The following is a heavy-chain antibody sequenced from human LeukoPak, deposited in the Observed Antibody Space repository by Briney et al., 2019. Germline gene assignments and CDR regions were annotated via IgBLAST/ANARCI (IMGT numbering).Heavy chain of an antibody. Sequence: PGGSLRLSCVASGFTFSSYGIHWVRQAPGKGPEWVAVVSSDGSIKYNADSVKGRFTISRDTSKNTVYLQMNSLGAEDTAFYYCARGYSSSWLGYFDYWGQGTLVTVSS. V-gene: IGHV3-30*03. CDR2: VSSDGSIK. CDR3: ARGYSSSWLGYFDY. J-gene: IGHJ4*02. D-gene: IGHD6-13*01. CDR1: GFTFSSYG.